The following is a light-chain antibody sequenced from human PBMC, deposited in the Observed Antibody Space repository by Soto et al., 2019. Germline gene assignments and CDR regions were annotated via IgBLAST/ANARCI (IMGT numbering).Light chain of an antibody. CDR1: QSVSSSS. V-gene: IGKV3D-20*02. J-gene: IGKJ1*01. CDR2: TAS. CDR3: HQRQSWPRT. Sequence: TVPSTPEERATLSCRASQSVSSSSLAWYQQRPGQAPRLLIFTASSRATGTPDRFSGSGSGTDFTLTISRLEPEDFAVYYCHQRQSWPRTFGQGTKVDI.